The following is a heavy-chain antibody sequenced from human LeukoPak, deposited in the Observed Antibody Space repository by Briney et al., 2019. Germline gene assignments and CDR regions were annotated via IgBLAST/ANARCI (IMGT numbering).Heavy chain of an antibody. D-gene: IGHD3-22*01. CDR1: GGSFSGYY. J-gene: IGHJ4*02. CDR3: AERSDSSGRSTTDY. Sequence: PSETLSLTCAVYGGSFSGYYWSWICQPPGKGLEWIGEINHSGSTNYNPSLKSRVTISVDTSKNQFSLKLSSVTAADTAVYYCAERSDSSGRSTTDYWGQGTLVTVSS. V-gene: IGHV4-34*01. CDR2: INHSGST.